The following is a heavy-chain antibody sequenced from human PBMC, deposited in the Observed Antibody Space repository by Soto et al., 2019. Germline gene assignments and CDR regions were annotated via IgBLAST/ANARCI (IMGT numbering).Heavy chain of an antibody. Sequence: QVPLVQSGAEVQKPGASVKVSCKASGYTFTSYGISWVRQAPGQGLEWMGWISAYNGNTNYAQKLQGRVTMTTDTSTSTAYMELRSLRSDDTAVYYCAREPAFANWNGHRNWFDPWGQGTLVTVSS. V-gene: IGHV1-18*01. CDR1: GYTFTSYG. CDR3: AREPAFANWNGHRNWFDP. CDR2: ISAYNGNT. D-gene: IGHD1-1*01. J-gene: IGHJ5*02.